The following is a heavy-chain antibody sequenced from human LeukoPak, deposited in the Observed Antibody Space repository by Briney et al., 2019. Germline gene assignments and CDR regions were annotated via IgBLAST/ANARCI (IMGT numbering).Heavy chain of an antibody. CDR2: ISYNGSQT. CDR1: RFTFSIYA. J-gene: IGHJ4*02. Sequence: TGGSLRLSCAASRFTFSIYAMHWVRQAPGKGLEHVSGISYNGSQTYYGNSVKDRFTISRDNAKNPVYLQMASLRVDDMAVYYCVRDRGGSGRYYFDYWGQGTLVTVSS. D-gene: IGHD6-19*01. V-gene: IGHV3-64*01. CDR3: VRDRGGSGRYYFDY.